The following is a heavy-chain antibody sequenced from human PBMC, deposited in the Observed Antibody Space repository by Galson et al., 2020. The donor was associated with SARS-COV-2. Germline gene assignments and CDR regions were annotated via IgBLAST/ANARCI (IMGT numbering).Heavy chain of an antibody. J-gene: IGHJ4*02. CDR3: ARRGDTVAWFY. V-gene: IGHV4-39*01. CDR1: GGSIKSRSYY. CDR2: VLSTGST. D-gene: IGHD3-3*01. Sequence: SETLSLTCSVSGGSIKSRSYYWGWIRQPPGKGLEWIASVLSTGSTAYNPSLKSRVTISVDTSKNQLSLRVTSVTAADAVVYYCARRGDTVAWFYWGQGALVTVSS.